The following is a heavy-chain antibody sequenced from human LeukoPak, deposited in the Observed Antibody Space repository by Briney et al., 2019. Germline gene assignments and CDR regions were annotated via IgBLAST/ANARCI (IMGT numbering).Heavy chain of an antibody. Sequence: ASVKVSCKASGYTFTSYYIHWVRQAPGQGLEWMGIINPSGGSTTYAQKFQGRVTMTRDMSTSTVYMELSSLRSEDTAVYYCAREWSPRDGYNYPFDYWGQGTLVTVSS. V-gene: IGHV1-46*01. CDR3: AREWSPRDGYNYPFDY. J-gene: IGHJ4*02. CDR2: INPSGGST. D-gene: IGHD5-24*01. CDR1: GYTFTSYY.